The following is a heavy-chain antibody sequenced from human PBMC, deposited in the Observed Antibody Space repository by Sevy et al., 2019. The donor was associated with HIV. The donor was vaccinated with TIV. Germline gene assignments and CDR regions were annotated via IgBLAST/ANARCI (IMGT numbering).Heavy chain of an antibody. CDR2: IRSEGDGGTT. CDR1: GFTFSDAW. V-gene: IGHV3-15*01. CDR3: TTEGAD. J-gene: IGHJ4*02. Sequence: GGSLRLSCAASGFTFSDAWVSWVRQAPRKGLEWVGRIRSEGDGGTTEYAAPVKGRFSIARDDSKNIVYVQMNSLKTEDTGVYYCTTEGADWGQGTLVTVSS.